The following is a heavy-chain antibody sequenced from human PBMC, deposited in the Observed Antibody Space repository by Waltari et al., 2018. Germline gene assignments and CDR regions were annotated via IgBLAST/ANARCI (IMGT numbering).Heavy chain of an antibody. J-gene: IGHJ6*02. CDR1: GYTFTSYA. Sequence: QVQLVQSGSELKKPGASVKVSCKASGYTFTSYAMNWVRQAPGQGLEWMGWINTNTGNPTYAQGFTGRFVVSLDTSVSTAYLQISSLKAEDTAVYYCARESCSSTSCLNYYYYGMDVWGQGTTVTVSS. D-gene: IGHD2-2*01. V-gene: IGHV7-4-1*02. CDR2: INTNTGNP. CDR3: ARESCSSTSCLNYYYYGMDV.